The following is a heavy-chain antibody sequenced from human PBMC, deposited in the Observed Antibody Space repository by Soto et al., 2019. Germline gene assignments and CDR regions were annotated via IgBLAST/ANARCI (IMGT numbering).Heavy chain of an antibody. CDR3: ARDGYYYGSGSYVEY. J-gene: IGHJ4*02. D-gene: IGHD3-10*01. CDR1: GFTFRSYP. CDR2: ISFGVSNK. Sequence: GGSLRLSCAASGFTFRSYPMHWVRQAPGKWLEWVAVISFGVSNKYYADSVKGRFTISRDNSKNTLYLQMNSLRAEDTAVYYCARDGYYYGSGSYVEYWGQGTLVTVSS. V-gene: IGHV3-30-3*01.